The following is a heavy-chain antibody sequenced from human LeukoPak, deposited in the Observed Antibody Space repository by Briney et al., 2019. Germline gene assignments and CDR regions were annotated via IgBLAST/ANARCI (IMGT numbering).Heavy chain of an antibody. V-gene: IGHV4-39*01. D-gene: IGHD1-26*01. CDR2: ISYSGST. CDR3: ARRVYSGSYNWYFDL. J-gene: IGHJ2*01. CDR1: GGSISTSTYY. Sequence: KPSETPSLTFTVSGGSISTSTYYWGWIRQPPGKGLGWIGSISYSGSTYNNPSLKSRVTISVDTSKNQLSLKLSSVTAPDTAVYYCARRVYSGSYNWYFDLWGRGTLVTVSS.